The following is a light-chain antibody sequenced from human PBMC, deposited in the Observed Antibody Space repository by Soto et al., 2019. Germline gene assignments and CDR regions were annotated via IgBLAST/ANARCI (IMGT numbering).Light chain of an antibody. CDR1: QSVRSY. CDR3: QHRSALPIT. J-gene: IGKJ4*01. CDR2: DAS. Sequence: EIVLTQSPATLSLSPGERATLSCRASQSVRSYLVRYQQKPGQPPRLLIYDASNRAAGIPARFSGSGSGTVLPLTSISLEAEDFAVYYCQHRSALPITFGGGPKVEIK. V-gene: IGKV3-11*01.